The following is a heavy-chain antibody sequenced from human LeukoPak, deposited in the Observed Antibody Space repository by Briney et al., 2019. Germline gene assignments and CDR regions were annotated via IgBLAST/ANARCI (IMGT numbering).Heavy chain of an antibody. J-gene: IGHJ3*02. CDR2: IYYSGST. Sequence: PSETLSLTCTVSGGSVSSGSYYWSWIRQPPGKGLEWIGYIYYSGSTNYNPSLKSRVTISVDTSKNQFSLKLSSVTAADTAVYYCARDCGGGSCQRAFDIWGQGTMVTVSS. V-gene: IGHV4-61*01. CDR1: GGSVSSGSYY. CDR3: ARDCGGGSCQRAFDI. D-gene: IGHD2-15*01.